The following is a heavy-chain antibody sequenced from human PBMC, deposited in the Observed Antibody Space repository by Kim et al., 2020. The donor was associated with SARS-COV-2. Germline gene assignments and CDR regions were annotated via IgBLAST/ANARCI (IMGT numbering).Heavy chain of an antibody. CDR1: GGSISSYY. D-gene: IGHD2-2*01. V-gene: IGHV4-59*13. Sequence: SETLSLTCTVSGGSISSYYWSWIRQPPGKGLEWIGYIYYSGSTNYNPSLKSRVTISVDTSKNQFSLKLSSVTAADTAVYYCARGVVPAAIYHWVGAFDIWGQGTMVTVSS. CDR2: IYYSGST. J-gene: IGHJ3*02. CDR3: ARGVVPAAIYHWVGAFDI.